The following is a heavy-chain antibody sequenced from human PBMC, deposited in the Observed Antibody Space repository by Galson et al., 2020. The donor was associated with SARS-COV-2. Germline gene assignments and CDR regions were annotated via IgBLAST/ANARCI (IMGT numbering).Heavy chain of an antibody. Sequence: KMSGPTLVKPTQTLTLTCTFSGFSLSTSGVGVGWIRQPPGKALEWLAVIYWDDDKRYSPSLKSRLTITKDTSKNQVVLTLTNMDPVDTATYYCAHRPKPISTVTTSINYFNYWGQGILVIVSS. CDR3: AHRPKPISTVTTSINYFNY. D-gene: IGHD4-17*01. CDR1: GFSLSTSGVG. V-gene: IGHV2-5*02. CDR2: IYWDDDK. J-gene: IGHJ4*02.